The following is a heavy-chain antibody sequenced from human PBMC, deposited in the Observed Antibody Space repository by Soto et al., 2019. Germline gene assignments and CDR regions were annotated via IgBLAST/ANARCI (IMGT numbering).Heavy chain of an antibody. V-gene: IGHV4-34*01. CDR2: INHSGST. J-gene: IGHJ6*03. CDR1: GGSFSGYY. Sequence: SETLSLTCAVYGGSFSGYYWSWIRQPPGKGLEWIGEINHSGSTNSNPSLKSRVTISVDTSRNQVSLKLSSVTAADTAVYYCATLGYSGYDPKEAYYYYMDVWGKGTTVTVSS. CDR3: ATLGYSGYDPKEAYYYYMDV. D-gene: IGHD5-12*01.